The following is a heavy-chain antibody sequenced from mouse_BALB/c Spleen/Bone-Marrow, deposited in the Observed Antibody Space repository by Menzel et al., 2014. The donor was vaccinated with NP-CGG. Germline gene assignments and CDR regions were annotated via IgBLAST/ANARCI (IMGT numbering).Heavy chain of an antibody. J-gene: IGHJ4*01. D-gene: IGHD2-14*01. CDR3: TRHGEVRRFYYALDY. CDR2: ISNGGGST. CDR1: GFTFSSYS. V-gene: IGHV5-12-2*01. Sequence: EVKLVESGGGLVQPGGSLKLSCTASGFTFSSYSMSWVRQTPEKRLEWVAYISNGGGSTYYPDAVKGRFTISRDNAKNSLYLQMSSLKPEDTAMYYCTRHGEVRRFYYALDYWGQGTSVTVSS.